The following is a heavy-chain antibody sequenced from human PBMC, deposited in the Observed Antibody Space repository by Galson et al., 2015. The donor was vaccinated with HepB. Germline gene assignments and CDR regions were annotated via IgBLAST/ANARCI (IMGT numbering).Heavy chain of an antibody. Sequence: SLRLSCAASGFTFNTYGMHWVRQAPGKGLEWVAMTRYDGSDKYYGDSVKGRFTISRDDSKDTLYLQMHSLKTEDAAVYYCTTVMWYGPRCWGQGTLVTVSP. J-gene: IGHJ4*02. D-gene: IGHD2-15*01. CDR2: TRYDGSDK. V-gene: IGHV3-30*02. CDR1: GFTFNTYG. CDR3: TTVMWYGPRC.